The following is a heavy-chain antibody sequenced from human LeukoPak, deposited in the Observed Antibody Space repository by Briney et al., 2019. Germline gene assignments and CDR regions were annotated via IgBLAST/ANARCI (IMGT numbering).Heavy chain of an antibody. V-gene: IGHV3-48*01. Sequence: GGSMRLSCAASGFAFSAFSVNWVRQAPGKGPEWISYIGHDEINIYYAASVEGRFTISRDNARNSLYLQMSSLRVEDTAIYYCVGDRHYAFDYWGQGILVTVSS. D-gene: IGHD4-17*01. CDR2: IGHDEINI. CDR1: GFAFSAFS. CDR3: VGDRHYAFDY. J-gene: IGHJ4*02.